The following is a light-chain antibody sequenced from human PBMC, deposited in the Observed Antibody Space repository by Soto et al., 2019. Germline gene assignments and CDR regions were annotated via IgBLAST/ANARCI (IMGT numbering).Light chain of an antibody. CDR2: LNSDGSH. CDR3: QTWGSGPVI. Sequence: QLVLTQSPSASASLGASVKLTCTLSSGHSSYAIAWHQQQPEKGPRYLMKLNSDGSHSKGGGIPDRFSGSSSGAERYLTISSLQSEDEADYYCQTWGSGPVIFGGGTQLTVL. CDR1: SGHSSYA. J-gene: IGLJ2*01. V-gene: IGLV4-69*01.